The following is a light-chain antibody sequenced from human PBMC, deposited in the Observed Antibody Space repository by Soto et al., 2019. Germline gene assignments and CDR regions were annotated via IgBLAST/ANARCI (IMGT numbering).Light chain of an antibody. V-gene: IGLV2-8*01. J-gene: IGLJ1*01. Sequence: QSALTQPPSASGSLGQSVTISCTGTSSHVGGYNYVSWYQQHPGKAPKLLIYDVSYRPSGVPDRFSGSKSGHTASLTVSGLQAEDETDYYCSSYAGSNSLVFGTGTKVTVL. CDR2: DVS. CDR3: SSYAGSNSLV. CDR1: SSHVGGYNY.